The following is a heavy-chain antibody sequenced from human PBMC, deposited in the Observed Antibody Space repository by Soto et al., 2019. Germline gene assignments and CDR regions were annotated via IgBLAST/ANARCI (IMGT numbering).Heavy chain of an antibody. J-gene: IGHJ4*02. CDR1: GGTSSSYA. Sequence: QVQVVQSGAEVKKPGSSVRVSCKASGGTSSSYAITWMRQAPGQGLEWMGGIIPILDTTDYAQKFQGRVTFTADESTSTVYMELSSLTSDDTAGSYCASGGTTVNRRFDFWGQGTLVTVSS. D-gene: IGHD4-4*01. CDR3: ASGGTTVNRRFDF. CDR2: IIPILDTT. V-gene: IGHV1-69*01.